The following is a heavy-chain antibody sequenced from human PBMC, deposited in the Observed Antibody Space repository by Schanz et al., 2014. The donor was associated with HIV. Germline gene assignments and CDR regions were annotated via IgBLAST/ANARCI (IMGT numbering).Heavy chain of an antibody. V-gene: IGHV3-30*03. CDR1: GFTFSTYG. CDR2: ISYDGRNK. J-gene: IGHJ4*02. D-gene: IGHD3-10*01. Sequence: QVQLVESGGGVVQPGRSLRLSCAASGFTFSTYGMHWVRQGPGKGLEWVAGISYDGRNKYYADSVKGRFTISRDNSKNTLYLQMNSLRPDDSAIYYCARADYGSGSFHNGPDYWGQGTLVTVSS. CDR3: ARADYGSGSFHNGPDY.